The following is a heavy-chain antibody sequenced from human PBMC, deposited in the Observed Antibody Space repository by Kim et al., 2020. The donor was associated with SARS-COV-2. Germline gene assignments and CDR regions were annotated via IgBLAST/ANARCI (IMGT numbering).Heavy chain of an antibody. Sequence: GGSLRLSCAASGFSFSNYWMSWVRQAPGKGLEWVAIIKKDGSEKYYVDSMKGRFTISRDNAKKSVYLNMNSLRAEDTAVYYCARDRVDSSSLDYWGQGT. J-gene: IGHJ4*02. CDR1: GFSFSNYW. D-gene: IGHD6-13*01. V-gene: IGHV3-7*05. CDR3: ARDRVDSSSLDY. CDR2: IKKDGSEK.